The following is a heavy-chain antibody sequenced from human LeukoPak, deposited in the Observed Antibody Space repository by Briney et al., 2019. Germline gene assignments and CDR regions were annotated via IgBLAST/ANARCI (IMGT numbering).Heavy chain of an antibody. CDR1: GGSISSGGYS. CDR3: ARDRDGSVKGFDP. J-gene: IGHJ5*02. CDR2: IYHSGST. D-gene: IGHD3-10*01. Sequence: SETLSLTCAVSGGSISSGGYSWSWIRQPPGKGLEWIGYIYHSGSTYYNPSLKSRVTISVDRSKNQFSLKLSSVTAADTAVYYCARDRDGSVKGFDPWGQGTLVTVSS. V-gene: IGHV4-30-2*01.